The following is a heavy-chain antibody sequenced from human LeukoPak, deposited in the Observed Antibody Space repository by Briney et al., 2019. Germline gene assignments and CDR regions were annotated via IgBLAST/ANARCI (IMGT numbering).Heavy chain of an antibody. D-gene: IGHD5-12*01. CDR3: ARGQSGYDATNYYYYYMDV. CDR1: GFTFSGYW. Sequence: GGSLRLSCAASGFTFSGYWMTWVRQAPGKWLEGVANIKQDGSEKYYVDSVKGRFTISRDNAKNSLYLQMNSLRAEDTAVYYCARGQSGYDATNYYYYYMDVWGKGTTVTVSS. CDR2: IKQDGSEK. V-gene: IGHV3-7*04. J-gene: IGHJ6*03.